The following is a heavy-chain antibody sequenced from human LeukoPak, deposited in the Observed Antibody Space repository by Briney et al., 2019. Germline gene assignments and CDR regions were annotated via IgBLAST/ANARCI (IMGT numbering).Heavy chain of an antibody. CDR2: ISSRSTSI. D-gene: IGHD6-19*01. CDR3: AREGQGQWLVGSLDY. CDR1: GFTFSDYS. Sequence: GGSLRLSCAASGFTFSDYSMNWVRQAPGKGLEWVSSISSRSTSIYYADSVKGRFTISRDSAKKLVYLQMNSLRAEDTAVYYCAREGQGQWLVGSLDYWGQGTLVTVSS. J-gene: IGHJ4*02. V-gene: IGHV3-21*01.